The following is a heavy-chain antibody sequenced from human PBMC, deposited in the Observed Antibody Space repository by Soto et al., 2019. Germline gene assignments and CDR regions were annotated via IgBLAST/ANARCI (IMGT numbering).Heavy chain of an antibody. Sequence: PGGSLRLSCAASGFTFSSYAMSWVRQAPGKGLEWVSAISGSGGSTYYADSVKGRFTISRDNSKNTLYLQMNSLRAEDTAVYYCASTHEYDCSGGSCYLELTFDYWGQGTLVTVSS. J-gene: IGHJ4*02. CDR2: ISGSGGST. D-gene: IGHD2-15*01. CDR3: ASTHEYDCSGGSCYLELTFDY. V-gene: IGHV3-23*01. CDR1: GFTFSSYA.